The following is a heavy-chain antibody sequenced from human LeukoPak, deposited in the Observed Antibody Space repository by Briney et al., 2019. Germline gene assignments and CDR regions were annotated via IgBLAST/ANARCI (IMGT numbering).Heavy chain of an antibody. D-gene: IGHD2-15*01. CDR3: ARDQYCSGGSCTDY. V-gene: IGHV3-53*01. CDR1: GFTVSSNY. CDR2: IYSGGST. J-gene: IGHJ4*02. Sequence: GGSLRLSCAASGFTVSSNYMSWVRQAPGKGLEWVSVIYSGGSTYYADSVKGRLTISRDNSKNTLYLQMNSLRAEDTAVYYCARDQYCSGGSCTDYWGQGTLVTVSS.